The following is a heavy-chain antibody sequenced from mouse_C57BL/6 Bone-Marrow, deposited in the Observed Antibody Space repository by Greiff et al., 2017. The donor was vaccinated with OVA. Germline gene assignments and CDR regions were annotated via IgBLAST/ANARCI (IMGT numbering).Heavy chain of an antibody. CDR1: GYTFTDYY. J-gene: IGHJ4*01. V-gene: IGHV1-26*01. CDR3: ARGDGYLYAMDY. CDR2: INPNNGGT. Sequence: VQLQQSGPELVKPGASVKISCKASGYTFTDYYMNWVKQSHGKSLEWIGDINPNNGGTSYNQKFKGKATLTVDKSSSTAYMELRSLTSEDYAVYCCARGDGYLYAMDYWGQGTSVTVSS. D-gene: IGHD2-3*01.